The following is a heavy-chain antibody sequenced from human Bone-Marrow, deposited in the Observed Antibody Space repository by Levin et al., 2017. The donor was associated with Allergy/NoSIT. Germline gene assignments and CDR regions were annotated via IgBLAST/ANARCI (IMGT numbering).Heavy chain of an antibody. J-gene: IGHJ3*02. Sequence: PGGSLRLSCVASGFTFDDYGMDWVRQGPGKGLEWVSGISWNSGRIEYADSVKGRFTISRDNANNSLFLQMNSLRGEDTALYYCAEHRFEMSAYDGFDMWGQGIMVTVSS. D-gene: IGHD3-9*01. CDR3: AEHRFEMSAYDGFDM. CDR2: ISWNSGRI. CDR1: GFTFDDYG. V-gene: IGHV3-9*01.